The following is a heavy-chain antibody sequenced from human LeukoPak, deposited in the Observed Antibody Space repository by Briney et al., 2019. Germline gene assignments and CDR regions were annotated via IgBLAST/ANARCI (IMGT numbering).Heavy chain of an antibody. V-gene: IGHV3-21*01. J-gene: IGHJ6*03. CDR3: AKDSMPMVRGVIILGRSYYYYYMDV. CDR2: ISSSSSYI. Sequence: GGSLRLSCAASGFTFSSYEMNWVRQAPGKGLEWVSSISSSSSYIYYADSVKGRFTISRDNAKNSLYLQMNSLRAEDTAVYYCAKDSMPMVRGVIILGRSYYYYYMDVWGKGTTVTVSS. D-gene: IGHD3-10*01. CDR1: GFTFSSYE.